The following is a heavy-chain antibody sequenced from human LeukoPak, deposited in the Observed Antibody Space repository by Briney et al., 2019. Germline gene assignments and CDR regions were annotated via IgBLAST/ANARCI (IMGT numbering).Heavy chain of an antibody. J-gene: IGHJ5*02. CDR2: IYFSGIT. CDR3: ARDKVIAEYNWFDP. Sequence: SETLSLTCTVSGGSISGYYWSWIRQPPGKGLEWVGYIYFSGITNYNPSLKSRVTISVDTSKNQFSLKLSSVTAADTAVYYCARDKVIAEYNWFDPWGQGTLVTVSS. V-gene: IGHV4-59*12. D-gene: IGHD6-13*01. CDR1: GGSISGYY.